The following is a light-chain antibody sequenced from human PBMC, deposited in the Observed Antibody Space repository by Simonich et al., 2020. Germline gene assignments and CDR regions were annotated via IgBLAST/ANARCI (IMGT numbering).Light chain of an antibody. CDR3: CSYAGSVV. J-gene: IGLJ2*01. CDR1: SSDVWSYNL. Sequence: QSALTQPASVSGSPGQSITISCTGTSSDVWSYNLVSWYQQHPGKAPKLMIYEGSKRPSGVSNRFSGSKSGNTASLTISGLQAEDEADDYCCSYAGSVVFGGGTKLTVL. V-gene: IGLV2-23*01. CDR2: EGS.